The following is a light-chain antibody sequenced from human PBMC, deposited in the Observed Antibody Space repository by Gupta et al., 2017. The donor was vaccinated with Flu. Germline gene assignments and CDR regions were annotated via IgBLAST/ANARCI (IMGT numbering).Light chain of an antibody. J-gene: IGKJ3*01. CDR1: QTINNW. Sequence: PSTLSASVGDRVTITCLASQTINNWLTWYQQKPGKAPKILIYKASTVESGVPSRFSGSGSGTEFTLTISSLQPDDFATYYCQHYNNSSFTFGHGTKVDIK. V-gene: IGKV1-5*03. CDR2: KAS. CDR3: QHYNNSSFT.